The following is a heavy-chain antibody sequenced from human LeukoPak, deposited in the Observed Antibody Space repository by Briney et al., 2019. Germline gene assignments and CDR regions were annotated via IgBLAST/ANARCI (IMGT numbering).Heavy chain of an antibody. Sequence: SETLSLTCAVSGASIRNYYWSWIRQPAGRGLEWIGRIVPGGSTNYNPSLKSRVTMSVDTSKNHFSLKLSSVTAADAAVYYCAKEGAAPGPDFDHSGQGTLVIVSS. CDR3: AKEGAAPGPDFDH. D-gene: IGHD6-13*01. CDR1: GASIRNYY. V-gene: IGHV4-4*07. J-gene: IGHJ4*02. CDR2: IVPGGST.